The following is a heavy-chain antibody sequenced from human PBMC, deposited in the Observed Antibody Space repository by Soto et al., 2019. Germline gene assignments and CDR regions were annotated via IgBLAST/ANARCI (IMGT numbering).Heavy chain of an antibody. CDR2: IIPIFGIA. CDR3: AREDRGRETGVVPADIGGMVV. CDR1: GGTFSRYS. J-gene: IGHJ6*02. V-gene: IGHV1-69*08. D-gene: IGHD2-2*01. Sequence: QVQLVQSGAEVKKPGSSVKVSCKASGGTFSRYSITWVRQAPGHGLEWIGRIIPIFGIASYAQKFQGRVTINEYESSGPAYMGLSSLRSDDTAGYYCAREDRGRETGVVPADIGGMVVWGQGTTVTVSS.